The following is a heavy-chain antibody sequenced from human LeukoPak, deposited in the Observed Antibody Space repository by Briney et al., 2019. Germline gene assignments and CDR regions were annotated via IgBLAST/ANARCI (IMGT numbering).Heavy chain of an antibody. CDR2: LSYDGSIK. D-gene: IGHD6-13*01. CDR3: GRSVSTWYRIDY. V-gene: IGHV3-30*01. Sequence: GRSLRLSCVASGFPFSSYSFHWVRQAPGKGLEWVALLSYDGSIKHYADSVRGRFTLSRDNSKSSVYLQVDSLKADDRAVYYCGRSVSTWYRIDYWGQGTLVTVSS. J-gene: IGHJ4*02. CDR1: GFPFSSYS.